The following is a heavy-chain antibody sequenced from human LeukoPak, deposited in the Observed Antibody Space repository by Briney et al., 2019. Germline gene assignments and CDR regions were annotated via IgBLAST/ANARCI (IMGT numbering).Heavy chain of an antibody. CDR1: GFTFSNYW. J-gene: IGHJ4*02. Sequence: GGSLRLSCAVSGFTFSNYWMSWVRQTPGKGLEWVANINEGESIKHYVDSVKGRFTISRDNAKNSVFLQMNSLRDEDTALYYCATSDDSSGSDWGQGILVTVSS. V-gene: IGHV3-7*01. D-gene: IGHD3-22*01. CDR3: ATSDDSSGSD. CDR2: INEGESIK.